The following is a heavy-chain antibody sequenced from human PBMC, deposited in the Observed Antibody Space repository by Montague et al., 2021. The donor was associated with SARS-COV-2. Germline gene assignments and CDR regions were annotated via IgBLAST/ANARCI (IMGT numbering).Heavy chain of an antibody. CDR1: GGSFSGYY. CDR2: INHSGST. Sequence: SETLSLTCAVYGGSFSGYYWSWIRQPPGKGLEWIGEINHSGSTNYNPSLKSRVTISVDTSKNQFSLKLSSVTAADTAVYYCARARYSFSLTRGSTWFDPWGQGTLVTVSA. D-gene: IGHD3-9*01. CDR3: ARARYSFSLTRGSTWFDP. J-gene: IGHJ5*02. V-gene: IGHV4-34*01.